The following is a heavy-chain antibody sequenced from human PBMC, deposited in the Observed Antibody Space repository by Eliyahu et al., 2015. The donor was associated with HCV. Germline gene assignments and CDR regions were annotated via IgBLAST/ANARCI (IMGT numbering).Heavy chain of an antibody. J-gene: IGHJ4*02. CDR2: IYSDGST. Sequence: EVQLVESGGGLIQPGGSLRVSCAASGLXVSSNYMTWVRQAPGKGLXWVSVIYSDGSTFHADSVKGRFTISRDNSKNTLYLQMNSLRAEDTAVYYCARDIHSGWYVFDYWGQGTLVTVSS. D-gene: IGHD6-19*01. CDR3: ARDIHSGWYVFDY. V-gene: IGHV3-53*01. CDR1: GLXVSSNY.